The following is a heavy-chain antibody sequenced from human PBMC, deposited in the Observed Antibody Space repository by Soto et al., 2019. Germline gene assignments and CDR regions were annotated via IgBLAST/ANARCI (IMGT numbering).Heavy chain of an antibody. Sequence: ASVKVSSKASGYTFTSYYMHWLRQSPGQGREGMGVINPRGGSTRYAQKVQGSVTMNRDTSTRKAYMELSSLRSEDTDLSYCARVHSGYCTNGVCLGGMDAWG. J-gene: IGHJ6*02. CDR3: ARVHSGYCTNGVCLGGMDA. D-gene: IGHD2-8*01. CDR2: INPRGGST. V-gene: IGHV1-46*01. CDR1: GYTFTSYY.